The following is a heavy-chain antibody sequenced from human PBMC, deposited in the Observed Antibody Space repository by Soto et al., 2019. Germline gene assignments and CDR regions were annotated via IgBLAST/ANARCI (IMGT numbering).Heavy chain of an antibody. D-gene: IGHD5-18*01. CDR3: ARWIQLWTEYYYYGMDV. Sequence: SETLSLTCAVSGGSISSSNWWSWVRQPPGKGLEWIGEIYHSGSTNYNPSLKSRVTISVDKPKNQFSLKLSSVTAADTAVYYCARWIQLWTEYYYYGMDVWGQGTTVTVSS. J-gene: IGHJ6*02. CDR2: IYHSGST. V-gene: IGHV4-4*02. CDR1: GGSISSSNW.